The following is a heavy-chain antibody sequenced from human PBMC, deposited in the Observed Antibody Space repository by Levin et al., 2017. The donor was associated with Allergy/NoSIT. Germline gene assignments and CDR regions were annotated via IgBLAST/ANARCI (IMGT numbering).Heavy chain of an antibody. CDR2: ISTTISYT. CDR1: GFTFGDYY. Sequence: TSGGSLRLSCAASGFTFGDYYMSWIRQAPGKGLEWVSYISTTISYTKYADSVKGRFTISRDNAKNSLYLQMNSLRAEDTAVYYCARYRLGVVPAATAEYWGQGTLVTVSS. CDR3: ARYRLGVVPAATAEY. V-gene: IGHV3-11*06. J-gene: IGHJ4*02. D-gene: IGHD2-2*01.